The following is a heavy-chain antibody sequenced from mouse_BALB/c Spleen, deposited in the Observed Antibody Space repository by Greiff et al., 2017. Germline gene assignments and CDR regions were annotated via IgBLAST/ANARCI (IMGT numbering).Heavy chain of an antibody. V-gene: IGHV3-6*02. J-gene: IGHJ3*01. D-gene: IGHD1-1*01. CDR2: ISYDGSN. Sequence: EVQLVESGPGLVKPSQSLSLTCSVTGYSITSGYYWNWIRQFPGNKLEWMGYISYDGSNNYNPSLKNRISITRDTSKNQFFLKLNSVTTKDTATYYCARDIYEGFAYWGQGTLVTVSA. CDR1: GYSITSGYY. CDR3: ARDIYEGFAY.